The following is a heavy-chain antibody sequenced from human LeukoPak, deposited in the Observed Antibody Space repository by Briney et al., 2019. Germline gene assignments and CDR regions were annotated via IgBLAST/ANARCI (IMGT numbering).Heavy chain of an antibody. V-gene: IGHV4-34*01. D-gene: IGHD3-22*01. CDR2: INHSGST. Sequence: SETLSPTCAVYGGSFSGYYWSWIRQPPGKGLEWIGEINHSGSTNYNPSLKSRVTISVDTSKNQFSLKLSSVTAADTAVYYCATRPYYYDSSGYYYYYYFDYWGQGTLVTVSS. CDR1: GGSFSGYY. CDR3: ATRPYYYDSSGYYYYYYFDY. J-gene: IGHJ4*02.